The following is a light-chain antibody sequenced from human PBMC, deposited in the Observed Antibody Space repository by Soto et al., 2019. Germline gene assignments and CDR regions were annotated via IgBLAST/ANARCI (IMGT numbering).Light chain of an antibody. CDR1: QAISDN. CDR3: QQYDKWLTGT. J-gene: IGKJ1*01. CDR2: DAS. Sequence: KVVPQSPAPVSVSPGERATLSWRANQAISDNLAWYQHKPGQPPRLLIYDASTRATGIPARFSGGGSGTEYTCTVISLQSEDFAVYYCQQYDKWLTGTFGQGTKVDIK. V-gene: IGKV3-15*01.